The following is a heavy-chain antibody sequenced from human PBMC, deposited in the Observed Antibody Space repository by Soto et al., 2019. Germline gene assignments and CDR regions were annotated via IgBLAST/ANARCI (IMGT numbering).Heavy chain of an antibody. Sequence: ASVKVSCKASGYTFTSYGISWVRQAPGQGLEWMGWISAYNGNTNYAQKLQGRVTVTTDTSTSTAYMELRSLRSDDTAVYYCARACSSTSCYASYYDFWSGYYEFDYWGQGTLVTVSS. CDR1: GYTFTSYG. D-gene: IGHD3-3*01. CDR2: ISAYNGNT. J-gene: IGHJ4*02. V-gene: IGHV1-18*01. CDR3: ARACSSTSCYASYYDFWSGYYEFDY.